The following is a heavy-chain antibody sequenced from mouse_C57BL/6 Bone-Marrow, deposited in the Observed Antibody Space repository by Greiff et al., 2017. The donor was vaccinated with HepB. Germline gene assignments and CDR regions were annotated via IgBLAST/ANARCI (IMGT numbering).Heavy chain of an antibody. CDR2: IHPNSGST. D-gene: IGHD6-1*01. V-gene: IGHV1-64*01. Sequence: QVQLQQPGAELVKPGASVKLSCKASGYTFTSYWMHWVKQRPGQGLEWIGMIHPNSGSTNYNEKFKSKATLTVDKSSSTAYMQLSSLTSEDSAVYYCARLPRDWYFEVWGTGTTVTVSS. CDR3: ARLPRDWYFEV. J-gene: IGHJ1*03. CDR1: GYTFTSYW.